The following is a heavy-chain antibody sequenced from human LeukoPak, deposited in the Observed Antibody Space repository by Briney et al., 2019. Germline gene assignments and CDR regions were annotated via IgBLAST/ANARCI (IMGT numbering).Heavy chain of an antibody. CDR1: GGSISSSSYY. V-gene: IGHV4-39*07. J-gene: IGHJ6*03. CDR3: ARGYCSGGSCYSYYYYNYMDV. Sequence: SETLSLTCTVSGGSISSSSYYWGWIRQPPGKGLEWIGSISYSGSTHYNPSLKSRVTISVDTSKNQFSLKLSSVTAADTAVYYCARGYCSGGSCYSYYYYNYMDVWGKGTTVTVSS. CDR2: ISYSGST. D-gene: IGHD2-15*01.